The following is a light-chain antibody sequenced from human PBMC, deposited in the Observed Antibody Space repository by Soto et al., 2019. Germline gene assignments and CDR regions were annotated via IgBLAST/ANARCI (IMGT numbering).Light chain of an antibody. J-gene: IGLJ3*02. Sequence: QSVLTQPPSVSGAPGQRVSISCTGNNSNLGAGYDVHRYQQLPGAAPKLVIFGNRNRPSGVPERFSGSKSGTSASLAITGLQAEDEADYYCQAYDYSVTAFVFGGGTQLTVL. CDR2: GNR. V-gene: IGLV1-40*01. CDR3: QAYDYSVTAFV. CDR1: NSNLGAGYD.